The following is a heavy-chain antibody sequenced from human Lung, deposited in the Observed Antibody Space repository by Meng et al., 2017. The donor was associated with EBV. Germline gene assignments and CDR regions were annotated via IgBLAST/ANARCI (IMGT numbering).Heavy chain of an antibody. CDR3: ARAVLGYCSSTSCHHYFDY. V-gene: IGHV1-18*01. Sequence: QVQLVQSGAEVKKPGASVKVSCKASGYTFISYTISWVRQAPGQGLEWMGWISAYNGNTNYAQKLQGRVTMTTDTSTSTAYMELRSLRSDDTAVYYCARAVLGYCSSTSCHHYFDYWGQGTLVTVSS. CDR1: GYTFISYT. J-gene: IGHJ4*02. D-gene: IGHD2-2*01. CDR2: ISAYNGNT.